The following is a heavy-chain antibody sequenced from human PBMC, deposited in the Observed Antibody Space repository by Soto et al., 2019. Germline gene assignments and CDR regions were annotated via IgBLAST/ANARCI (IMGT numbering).Heavy chain of an antibody. CDR3: ARGGRGLRGAFDV. Sequence: QEILVESGGGVVQSGTSLRLSCEASGFTFSSFAMHWVRQAPGKGLEWVSVISFNGLSQFYADSVRGRVTVSRDNSKNTLYLQLDSLRPDDTAVYSCARGGRGLRGAFDVWGQGTEGSVS. CDR2: ISFNGLSQ. J-gene: IGHJ3*01. D-gene: IGHD3-16*01. V-gene: IGHV3-30*04. CDR1: GFTFSSFA.